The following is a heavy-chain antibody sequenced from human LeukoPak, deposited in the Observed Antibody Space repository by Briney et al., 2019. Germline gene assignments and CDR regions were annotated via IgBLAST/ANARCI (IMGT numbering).Heavy chain of an antibody. Sequence: PGGSLRLSCAASGFTFSDYYMSWIRQAPGKGLEWVSYISSSGSTIYYADSVKGRFTISRDNAKNSLFLQLNSLRAEDTAVYYCARDYLVSGRFYMGDAFDIWGQGTMVIVSS. V-gene: IGHV3-11*04. CDR1: GFTFSDYY. D-gene: IGHD3-10*01. J-gene: IGHJ3*02. CDR2: ISSSGSTI. CDR3: ARDYLVSGRFYMGDAFDI.